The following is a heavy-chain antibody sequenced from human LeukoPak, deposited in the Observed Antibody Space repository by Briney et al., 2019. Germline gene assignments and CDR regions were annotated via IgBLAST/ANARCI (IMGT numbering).Heavy chain of an antibody. CDR2: ISAYNGNT. D-gene: IGHD3-22*01. CDR3: ARSAEISGYWPKVVVDV. J-gene: IGHJ6*02. Sequence: GASVKVSCKASGYTFTSYGISWVRQGPGQGLEWMGWISAYNGNTNYAQKLQGRVTMTSNTSLSTAYMELSSLRSDDTAVYYCARSAEISGYWPKVVVDVWGQGTTVTVSS. CDR1: GYTFTSYG. V-gene: IGHV1-18*01.